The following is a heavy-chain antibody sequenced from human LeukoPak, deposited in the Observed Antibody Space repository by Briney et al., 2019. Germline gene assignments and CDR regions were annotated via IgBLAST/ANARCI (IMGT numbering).Heavy chain of an antibody. J-gene: IGHJ4*02. V-gene: IGHV1-2*02. CDR2: INPNSGGT. D-gene: IGHD1-26*01. Sequence: ASVKVSCKASGYTFTGYYMHWVRQAPGQGLEWMGWINPNSGGTNYAQKFRGRVTMTRDTSISTAYMELSRLRSDDTAVYYCARDYSAGSYYGYWGQGTLVTVSS. CDR1: GYTFTGYY. CDR3: ARDYSAGSYYGY.